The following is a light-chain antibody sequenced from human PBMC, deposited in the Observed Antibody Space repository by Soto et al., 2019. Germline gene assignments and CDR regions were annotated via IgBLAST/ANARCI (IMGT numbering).Light chain of an antibody. CDR1: QSVSSSY. J-gene: IGKJ1*01. V-gene: IGKV3-20*01. CDR3: QQYGSSPWT. Sequence: VLTQSPGTLSLSPGERATLSCRASQSVSSSYLAWYQQKPGQAPRLLIFGASRRTTGIPDRFSGSGSGTDFTLTISRLEPEDFAVYYCQQYGSSPWTFGQGTKVEIK. CDR2: GAS.